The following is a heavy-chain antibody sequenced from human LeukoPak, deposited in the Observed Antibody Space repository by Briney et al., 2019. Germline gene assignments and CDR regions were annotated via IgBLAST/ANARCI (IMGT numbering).Heavy chain of an antibody. D-gene: IGHD3-10*01. J-gene: IGHJ4*02. CDR3: ARGYSYGSGSYYCDY. CDR1: GFTFSSYG. V-gene: IGHV3-33*01. CDR2: IWYDGSNK. Sequence: PGRSLRLSCAASGFTFSSYGMHWVRQAPGKRLEWVAVIWYDGSNKYYADSVKGRFTISRDNSKNTLYLQMNSLRAEDTAVYYCARGYSYGSGSYYCDYWGQGTLVTVSS.